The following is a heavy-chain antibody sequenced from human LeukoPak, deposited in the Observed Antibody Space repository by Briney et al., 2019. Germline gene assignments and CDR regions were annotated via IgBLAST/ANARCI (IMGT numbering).Heavy chain of an antibody. Sequence: ASVKVSCKASGYTFTGYYMHWGRQAPGQGREWMGWINPNSGGTNYAQKFQGRVTMTRDTSISTAYMELSRLRSDDTALYYCAREGNDGRYLLHYWGQGTLVTVSS. J-gene: IGHJ4*02. D-gene: IGHD1-26*01. V-gene: IGHV1-2*02. CDR2: INPNSGGT. CDR3: AREGNDGRYLLHY. CDR1: GYTFTGYY.